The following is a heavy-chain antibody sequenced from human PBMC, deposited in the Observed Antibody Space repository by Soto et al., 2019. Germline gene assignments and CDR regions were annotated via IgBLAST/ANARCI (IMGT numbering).Heavy chain of an antibody. D-gene: IGHD6-19*01. V-gene: IGHV1-3*01. Sequence: ASVKVSCKASGYTFTSSAIHWVRQAPGQGLEWMGWINAGNGNIKHSQKFQHRVTITRDTSASTAYMELSSLRLEDTAVYYCARDGAVAGDSNFDYWGQGTLVTVSS. J-gene: IGHJ4*02. CDR2: INAGNGNI. CDR1: GYTFTSSA. CDR3: ARDGAVAGDSNFDY.